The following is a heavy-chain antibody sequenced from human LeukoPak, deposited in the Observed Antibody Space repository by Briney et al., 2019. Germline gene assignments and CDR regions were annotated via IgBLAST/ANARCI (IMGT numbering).Heavy chain of an antibody. D-gene: IGHD6-13*01. CDR1: GGSFSGYY. Sequence: SETLSLTCAVYGGSFSGYYWSWIRQPPGKGLEWIGEINHSGSTNYNPSLKSRVTISVDTSKNQFSLKLSSVTAADTAVYYCARDLLLSSWYQRSPGESWGQGTLVTVSS. J-gene: IGHJ4*02. CDR2: INHSGST. CDR3: ARDLLLSSWYQRSPGES. V-gene: IGHV4-34*01.